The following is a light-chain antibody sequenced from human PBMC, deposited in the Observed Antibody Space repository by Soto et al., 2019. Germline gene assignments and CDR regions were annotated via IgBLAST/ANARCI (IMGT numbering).Light chain of an antibody. CDR3: QQLSRYPLT. V-gene: IGKV1-9*01. Sequence: DIQLTQSPSXLXASVGXTVTITXRASQALXNYLAWYQQKPGKAPDLLIYSASTLQSGVPSRFSGSGSETEFSLTIRALQPEDFATYYCQQLSRYPLTFGGGTKVDIK. J-gene: IGKJ4*01. CDR1: QALXNY. CDR2: SAS.